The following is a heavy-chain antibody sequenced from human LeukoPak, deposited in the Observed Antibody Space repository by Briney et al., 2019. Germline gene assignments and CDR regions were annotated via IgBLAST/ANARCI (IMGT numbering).Heavy chain of an antibody. V-gene: IGHV3-74*01. CDR2: INSDGSST. D-gene: IGHD3-22*01. CDR1: GFTFSSYW. Sequence: TGRSLRLSCAASGFTFSSYWMHWVRQAPGKGLVWVSRINSDGSSTSYADSMKGRFTISRDNAKNTLYLQMNSLRAEDTAVYYCARGSYYDSSGYYPPGYWGQGTLVTVSS. CDR3: ARGSYYDSSGYYPPGY. J-gene: IGHJ4*02.